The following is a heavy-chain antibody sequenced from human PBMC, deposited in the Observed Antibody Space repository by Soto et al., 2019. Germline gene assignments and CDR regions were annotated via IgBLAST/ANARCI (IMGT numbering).Heavy chain of an antibody. CDR3: ARDPNEDYYYGMDV. Sequence: QLQLVESGGGVVQPGRSLRLSCAASGFTFSSYGMHWVRQAPGKGLEWVAVIWYDGSNKYYADSVKGRFTISRDNSKKTLYLQMNSLRAEDTAVYYCARDPNEDYYYGMDVWGQGTTVTVSS. CDR1: GFTFSSYG. J-gene: IGHJ6*02. CDR2: IWYDGSNK. V-gene: IGHV3-33*01.